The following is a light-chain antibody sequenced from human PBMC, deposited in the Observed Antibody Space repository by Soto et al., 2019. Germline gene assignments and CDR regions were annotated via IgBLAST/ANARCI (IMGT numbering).Light chain of an antibody. J-gene: IGLJ1*01. Sequence: QSVLTQPASVSGSPGQSITISCTGTSSDVGGYNYVSWYQSHPGEAPKLIIYDVSNRPSGVSDRFSGSKSGNTASLTISGLQAEEEADYCCSSYTSSISYVFGTGTKLTVL. CDR2: DVS. V-gene: IGLV2-14*03. CDR1: SSDVGGYNY. CDR3: SSYTSSISYV.